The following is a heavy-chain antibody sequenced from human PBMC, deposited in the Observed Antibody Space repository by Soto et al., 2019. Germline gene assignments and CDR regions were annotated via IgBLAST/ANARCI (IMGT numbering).Heavy chain of an antibody. J-gene: IGHJ4*02. CDR1: GYSISSSNW. CDR3: ARRDIQGPIDY. CDR2: IYYSGTT. Sequence: QVQLQESGPGLVKPSDTLSLTCAVSGYSISSSNWWGWIRQPPGKGLEWIGYIYYSGTTYYNPSLKSRVTMSVETSKNQFSMKLTSVTAVDTAVYYCARRDIQGPIDYWGQGTLVTVSS. V-gene: IGHV4-28*01.